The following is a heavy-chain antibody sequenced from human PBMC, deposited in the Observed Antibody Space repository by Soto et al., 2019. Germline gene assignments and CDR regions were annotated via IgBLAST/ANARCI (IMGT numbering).Heavy chain of an antibody. CDR1: GFTFSSYA. CDR3: ARGHPRDYYDSSGSFSLDY. Sequence: GGSLRLSCAASGFTFSSYAMHWVRQAPGKGLEWVAVISYDGSNKYYADSVKGRFTISRDNSKNTLYLQMNSLRAEDTAVYYCARGHPRDYYDSSGSFSLDYWGQGTLVTVSS. CDR2: ISYDGSNK. D-gene: IGHD3-22*01. V-gene: IGHV3-30-3*01. J-gene: IGHJ4*02.